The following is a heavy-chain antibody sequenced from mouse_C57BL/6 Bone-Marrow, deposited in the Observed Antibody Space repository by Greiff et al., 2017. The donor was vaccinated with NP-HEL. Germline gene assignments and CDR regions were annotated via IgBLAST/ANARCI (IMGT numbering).Heavy chain of an antibody. V-gene: IGHV5-16*01. CDR3: ARLLLGYAMDY. CDR1: GFTFSDYY. J-gene: IGHJ4*01. Sequence: EVQLQESEGGLVQPGSSMKLSCTASGFTFSDYYMAWVRQVPEKGLEWVANINYDGSSTYYLDSLKSRFIISRDNAKNILYLQMSSLKSEDTATYYCARLLLGYAMDYWGQGTSVTVSS. D-gene: IGHD4-1*01. CDR2: INYDGSST.